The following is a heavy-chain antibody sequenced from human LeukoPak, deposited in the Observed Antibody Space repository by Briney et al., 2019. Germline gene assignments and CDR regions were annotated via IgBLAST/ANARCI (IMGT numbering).Heavy chain of an antibody. CDR3: ARGSSVVALD. V-gene: IGHV3-74*01. D-gene: IGHD2-15*01. Sequence: GGSQRLSCAASGFTFNNYAMTWVRQVPGKGLVWVSRITSEGSSTSYADSVKGRFTISRDNAKNTLYLQMNNLRAEDTAVYYCARGSSVVALDWGQGTLVTVSS. CDR2: ITSEGSST. CDR1: GFTFNNYA. J-gene: IGHJ4*02.